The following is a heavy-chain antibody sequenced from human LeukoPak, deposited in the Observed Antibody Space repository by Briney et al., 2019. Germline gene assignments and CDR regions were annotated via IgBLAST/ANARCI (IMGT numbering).Heavy chain of an antibody. J-gene: IGHJ4*02. D-gene: IGHD3-22*01. CDR1: GYTFTGYY. CDR3: ARDRIRMIVGYDY. V-gene: IGHV1-2*02. CDR2: INPNSGGT. Sequence: GASVKVSCKASGYTFTGYYMHWVRQAPGQGLEWMGWINPNSGGTNYAQKFQGRVTMTRDTSISTAYMELSRLRSDDTAVYYCARDRIRMIVGYDYWGQGTLVTVSS.